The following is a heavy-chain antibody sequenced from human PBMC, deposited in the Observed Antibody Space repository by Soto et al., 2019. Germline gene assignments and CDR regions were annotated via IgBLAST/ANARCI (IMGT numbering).Heavy chain of an antibody. V-gene: IGHV3-7*01. CDR3: ARDGEAPGLYLDY. CDR1: GFIFSSYW. CDR2: INQDGREK. Sequence: PGGSLRLSCAASGFIFSSYWMNWVRQAPGKGLEWVASINQDGREKYYVDSVKGRFTIFRDNAKNSLYLQVNSLRAEDTAVYYCARDGEAPGLYLDYWGQGTLVTVSS. J-gene: IGHJ4*02. D-gene: IGHD7-27*01.